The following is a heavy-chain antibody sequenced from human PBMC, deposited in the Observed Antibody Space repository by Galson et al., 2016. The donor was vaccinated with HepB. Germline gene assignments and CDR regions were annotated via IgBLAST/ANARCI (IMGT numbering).Heavy chain of an antibody. CDR3: VQGCTAPAV. J-gene: IGHJ6*04. D-gene: IGHD4/OR15-4a*01. V-gene: IGHV3-23*01. CDR2: ISRSGDST. Sequence: SLRLSCAASGFTFSNYGMTWVRQAPGKGLEGVSSISRSGDSTDYADSVKGRFTISRDNSKNTLSLQTNSLTADDTAIYYCVQGCTAPAVWGKGTTVTVSS. CDR1: GFTFSNYG.